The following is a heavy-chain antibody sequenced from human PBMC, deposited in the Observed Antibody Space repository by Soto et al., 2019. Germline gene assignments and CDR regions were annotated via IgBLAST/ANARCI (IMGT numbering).Heavy chain of an antibody. V-gene: IGHV3-53*01. D-gene: IGHD4-17*01. CDR2: IYSGGST. CDR3: ARDLFYYGDSASSGYFDY. J-gene: IGHJ4*02. Sequence: GGSLRLSCAASGFTVSSNYMSWVRQAPGKGLEWVSVIYSGGSTYYADSVKGRFTISRDNSKNTLYLQMNSLRAEDTAVYYCARDLFYYGDSASSGYFDYWGQGTLVTVSS. CDR1: GFTVSSNY.